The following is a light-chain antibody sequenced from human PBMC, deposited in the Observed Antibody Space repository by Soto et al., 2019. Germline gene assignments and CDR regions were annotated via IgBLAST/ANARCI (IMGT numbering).Light chain of an antibody. Sequence: QSVLTQPPSASGSPGQSVTISCTGTSSDVGGYNYVSWYQQHPGKAPKLMIYEVTKRPSGVPDRFSVLGSGLNRYLTIKNIQEEDESDYHCGADHGSGSNFVRWVFGGGTKVTVL. J-gene: IGLJ3*02. CDR2: EVT. CDR3: GADHGSGSNFVRWV. CDR1: SSDVGGYNY. V-gene: IGLV2-8*01.